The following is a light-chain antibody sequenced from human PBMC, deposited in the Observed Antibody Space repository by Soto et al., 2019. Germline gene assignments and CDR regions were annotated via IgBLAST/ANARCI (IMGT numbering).Light chain of an antibody. V-gene: IGKV3-15*01. J-gene: IGKJ1*01. CDR1: QSVSSN. Sequence: EIVMTQSPATLSVSPGERATLSCRASQSVSSNLAWYQQKPGQAPRLLIYGASTRATGIPARFSGSGSGTEFNLTISSLQSEDFAVYYCQQYNNWAWTFGKGNKVEIQ. CDR3: QQYNNWAWT. CDR2: GAS.